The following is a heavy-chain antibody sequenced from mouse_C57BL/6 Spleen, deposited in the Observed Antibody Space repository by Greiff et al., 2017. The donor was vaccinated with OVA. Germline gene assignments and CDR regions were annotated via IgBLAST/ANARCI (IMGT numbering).Heavy chain of an antibody. CDR2: IYTSDGST. J-gene: IGHJ2*01. CDR1: GYTFTSYD. CDR3: APSMYDY. V-gene: IGHV1-85*01. D-gene: IGHD2-3*01. Sequence: VQLQQSGPELVKPGASVKLSCKASGYTFTSYDINWLKQRPGQELEWIGWIYTSDGSTKYNEKFKGKATLTVDTLSSTTYMTLHSLTSVDSAVYLCAPSMYDYSGESTTLAVSS.